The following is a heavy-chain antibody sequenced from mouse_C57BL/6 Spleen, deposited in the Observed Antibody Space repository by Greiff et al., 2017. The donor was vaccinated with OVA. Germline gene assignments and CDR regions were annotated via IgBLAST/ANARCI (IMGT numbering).Heavy chain of an antibody. J-gene: IGHJ2*01. CDR2: ISSGGSYT. CDR3: ASGSSYDY. Sequence: EVHLVESGGDLVKPGGSLKLSCAASGFTFSSYGMSWVRQTPDKRLEWVATISSGGSYTYYPDSVKGRFTISRDNAKNTLYLQRSSLKSEDTAMYYCASGSSYDYWGQGTTLTVSS. CDR1: GFTFSSYG. V-gene: IGHV5-6*01. D-gene: IGHD1-1*01.